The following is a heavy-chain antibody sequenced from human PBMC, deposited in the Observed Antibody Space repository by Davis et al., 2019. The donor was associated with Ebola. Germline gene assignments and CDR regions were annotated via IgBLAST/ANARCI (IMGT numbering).Heavy chain of an antibody. V-gene: IGHV1-18*01. D-gene: IGHD3-10*01. CDR1: GGTFSSYA. J-gene: IGHJ5*02. CDR3: AREITMVRGGGWFDP. CDR2: ISAYNGNT. Sequence: ASVKVSCKASGGTFSSYAISWVRQAPGQGLEWMGWISAYNGNTNYAQKLQGRVTMTTDTSTSTAYMELRSLRSDDTAVYYCAREITMVRGGGWFDPWGQGTLVTVSS.